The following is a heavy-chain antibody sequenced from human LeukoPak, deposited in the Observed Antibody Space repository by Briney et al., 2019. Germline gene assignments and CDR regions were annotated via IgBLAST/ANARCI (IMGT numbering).Heavy chain of an antibody. Sequence: PGGSLRLSCTASGFTFNDYYMSWIRQAPGKGLEWVASIKHDGGEKFYVDSVKGRFTISRDDAKDSLFLQMSSLTAEDTAVYYCASRPYYDSSGQPGSYYFDYWGQGTLVTVSS. CDR2: IKHDGGEK. CDR3: ASRPYYDSSGQPGSYYFDY. V-gene: IGHV3-7*03. CDR1: GFTFNDYY. D-gene: IGHD3-22*01. J-gene: IGHJ4*02.